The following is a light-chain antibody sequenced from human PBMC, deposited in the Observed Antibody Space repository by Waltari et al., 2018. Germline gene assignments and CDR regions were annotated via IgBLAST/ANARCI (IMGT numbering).Light chain of an antibody. J-gene: IGKJ1*01. CDR2: AAS. V-gene: IGKV1-39*01. CDR3: QETYIIPWT. CDR1: QNINTY. Sequence: DIQMTQSPSSLSASVGDRVTITCRASQNINTYLNWYQQKPGKAPKLLIYAASSLQSGVPSRFSGSGSGTDFTLTISRLQYEDFVTYYCQETYIIPWTFGQGTKVEIK.